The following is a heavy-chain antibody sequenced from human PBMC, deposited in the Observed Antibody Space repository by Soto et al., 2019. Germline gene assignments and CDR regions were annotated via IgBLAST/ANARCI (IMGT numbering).Heavy chain of an antibody. CDR1: LVIFTSQA. V-gene: IGHV3-23*01. CDR2: LSGSGGST. CDR3: AKAFRTMIVVVPFEY. Sequence: PXGSLRLSCAASLVIFTSQAMNWGRQAPGKGLEWVSALSGSGGSTYYADSVKGPFTISRDHSKNPLYLQMNSLRAQDTAVYYCAKAFRTMIVVVPFEYWGQGTLVTVSS. J-gene: IGHJ4*02. D-gene: IGHD3-22*01.